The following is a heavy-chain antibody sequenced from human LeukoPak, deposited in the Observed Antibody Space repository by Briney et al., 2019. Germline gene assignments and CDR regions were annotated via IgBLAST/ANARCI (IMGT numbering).Heavy chain of an antibody. CDR2: IYYSGST. V-gene: IGHV4-59*01. CDR3: ARSDSKFDY. CDR1: GGSICSYY. Sequence: PSETLSLTCTVSGGSICSYYWSWIRQPPGKGLEWIGYIYYSGSTNYNPSLKSRVTISVDTSKNQFSLKLSSVTAADTAVYYCARSDSKFDYWGQGTLVTVSS. J-gene: IGHJ4*02. D-gene: IGHD4-11*01.